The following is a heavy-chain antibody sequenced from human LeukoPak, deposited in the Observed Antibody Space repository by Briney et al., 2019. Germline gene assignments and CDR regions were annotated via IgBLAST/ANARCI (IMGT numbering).Heavy chain of an antibody. Sequence: ASVKVSCKASGYTFTSYDINWVRQATGQGLEWMGWMNPNSGNTGYAQKFQGRVTMTRNTSISTAYMELSSLRSEDTAVYYCARSCSSPSCYTGDAFDIWGQGTMVTVSS. CDR2: MNPNSGNT. CDR1: GYTFTSYD. CDR3: ARSCSSPSCYTGDAFDI. V-gene: IGHV1-8*01. J-gene: IGHJ3*02. D-gene: IGHD2-2*02.